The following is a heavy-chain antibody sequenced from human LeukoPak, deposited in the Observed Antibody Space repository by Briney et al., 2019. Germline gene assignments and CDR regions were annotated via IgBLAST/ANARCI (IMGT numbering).Heavy chain of an antibody. J-gene: IGHJ6*03. Sequence: ASVKVSCKASGGTFSSYAISWVRQAPGQGLEWMGGIIPIFGTANYAQKFQRRVTITTDESTSTAYMELSSLRSEDTAVYYCAGLGLSGKVSYYYMDVWGKGTTVTVSS. V-gene: IGHV1-69*05. CDR1: GGTFSSYA. CDR3: AGLGLSGKVSYYYMDV. CDR2: IIPIFGTA. D-gene: IGHD3-10*01.